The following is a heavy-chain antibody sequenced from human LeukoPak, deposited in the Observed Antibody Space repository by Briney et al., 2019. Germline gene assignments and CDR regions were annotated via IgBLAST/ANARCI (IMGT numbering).Heavy chain of an antibody. D-gene: IGHD5-24*01. V-gene: IGHV1-69*13. CDR2: IIPIFSTA. CDR3: ARDGEMATILGNWFDP. CDR1: GGTFSSYA. Sequence: SVKVSCKASGGTFSSYAISWVRQAPGQGLEWMGGIIPIFSTANYAQKFQGRVTITADESTSTAYMELSSLRSEDTAVYYCARDGEMATILGNWFDPWGQGTLVTVSS. J-gene: IGHJ5*02.